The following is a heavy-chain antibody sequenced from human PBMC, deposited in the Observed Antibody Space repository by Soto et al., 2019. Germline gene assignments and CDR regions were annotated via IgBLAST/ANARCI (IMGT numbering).Heavy chain of an antibody. D-gene: IGHD3-16*02. V-gene: IGHV4-34*01. CDR3: ARTRWYYYYGMDV. CDR1: GGSFSGYY. Sequence: SLTCAVYGGSFSGYYWSWIRQPPGKGLEWIGEINHSGSTNYNPSLKSRVTISVDTSKNQFSLKLSSVTAADTAVYYCARTRWYYYYGMDVWGQGTTVTVSS. J-gene: IGHJ6*02. CDR2: INHSGST.